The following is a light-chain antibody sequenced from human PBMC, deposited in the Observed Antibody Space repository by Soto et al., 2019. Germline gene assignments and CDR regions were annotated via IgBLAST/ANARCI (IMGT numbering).Light chain of an antibody. CDR3: SSYTSSSTVV. CDR2: DVS. CDR1: SSDVGGYNY. J-gene: IGLJ2*01. V-gene: IGLV2-14*01. Sequence: QSALTQPASVSGSPGQSITISCTGTSSDVGGYNYVSWYQQHPGKAPKLMIYDVSNRPSEVSNRFSGSKSGDTASLTISGLQAEDEADYHCSSYTSSSTVVFGGGTKLTV.